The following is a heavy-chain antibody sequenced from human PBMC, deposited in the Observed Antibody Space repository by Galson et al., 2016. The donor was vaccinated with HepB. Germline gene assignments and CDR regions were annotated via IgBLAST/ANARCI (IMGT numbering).Heavy chain of an antibody. CDR1: GGSISSSSYY. V-gene: IGHV4-39*01. Sequence: SETLSLTCTVSGGSISSSSYYWGWIRQPPGKGLELIGSIYYSGSTYYNPSLKSRVTISVDTSKNQFSLKLSSVTAADTAVYYCARHLITIFGVVNNWFDPWGQGTLVTVSS. D-gene: IGHD3-3*01. J-gene: IGHJ5*02. CDR3: ARHLITIFGVVNNWFDP. CDR2: IYYSGST.